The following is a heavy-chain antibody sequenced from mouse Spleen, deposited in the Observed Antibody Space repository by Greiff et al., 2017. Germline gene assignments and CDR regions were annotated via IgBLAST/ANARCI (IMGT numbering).Heavy chain of an antibody. V-gene: IGHV1-7*01. CDR1: GYTFTSYW. Sequence: VKLLESGAELAKPGASVKMSCKASGYTFTSYWMHWVKQRPGQGLEWIGYINPSTGYTEYNQKFKDKATLTADKSSSTAYMQLSSLTSEDSAVYYGARRTGTGYAMDYWGQGTSVTVSS. D-gene: IGHD4-1*01. J-gene: IGHJ4*01. CDR3: ARRTGTGYAMDY. CDR2: INPSTGYT.